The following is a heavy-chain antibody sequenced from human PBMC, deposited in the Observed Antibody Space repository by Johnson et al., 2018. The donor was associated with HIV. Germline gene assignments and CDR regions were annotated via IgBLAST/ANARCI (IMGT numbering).Heavy chain of an antibody. D-gene: IGHD7-27*01. V-gene: IGHV3-11*04. CDR3: ARAIGNWDAFDI. Sequence: VQLVESGGGLVKPGGSLRLSCAASGFTFSDFYMSWIRQAPGRGLEWISYISTTGTTIYYAESVKGRFTISRYNSKNTLYLQMNSLRAEDTAVYYCARAIGNWDAFDIWGQGTMVTVSS. CDR2: ISTTGTTI. CDR1: GFTFSDFY. J-gene: IGHJ3*02.